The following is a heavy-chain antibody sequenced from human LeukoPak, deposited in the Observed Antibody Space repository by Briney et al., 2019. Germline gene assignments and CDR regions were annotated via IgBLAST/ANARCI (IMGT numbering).Heavy chain of an antibody. CDR2: ISSSSSYI. J-gene: IGHJ3*02. CDR3: ARAGSYVAFDI. V-gene: IGHV3-21*01. CDR1: GFTVSSNY. Sequence: GGSLSLSCAASGFTVSSNYMSWVRQAPGKGLEWVSSISSSSSYIYYADSVKGRFTISRDNAKNSLYLQMNSLRAEDTAVYYCARAGSYVAFDIWGQGTMVTVSS. D-gene: IGHD1-1*01.